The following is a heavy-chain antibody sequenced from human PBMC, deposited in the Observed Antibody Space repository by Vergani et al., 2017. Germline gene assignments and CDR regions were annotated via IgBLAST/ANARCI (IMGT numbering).Heavy chain of an antibody. CDR2: ISSDGSNK. D-gene: IGHD2-2*01. V-gene: IGHV3-30*18. CDR1: GFNFSVFG. Sequence: QVQFVESGGGVVQPGRSLRLSCVASGFNFSVFGMHWVRQTPGKGLVWVTVISSDGSNKYYGDSVKGRFTISRDNSKNTVYLQMSSQRAEEKAVYYCAKNGARNENTRIAFDIWGQGTMVTVSS. CDR3: AKNGARNENTRIAFDI. J-gene: IGHJ3*02.